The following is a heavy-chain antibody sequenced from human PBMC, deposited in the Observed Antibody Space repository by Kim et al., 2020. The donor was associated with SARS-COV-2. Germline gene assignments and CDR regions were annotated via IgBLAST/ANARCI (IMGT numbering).Heavy chain of an antibody. CDR3: ATESTGYYYYMDV. Sequence: YAQKFQGRVTMTEDTSTDTAYMELSSLRSEDTAVYYCATESTGYYYYMDVWGKGTTVTVSS. V-gene: IGHV1-24*01. J-gene: IGHJ6*03.